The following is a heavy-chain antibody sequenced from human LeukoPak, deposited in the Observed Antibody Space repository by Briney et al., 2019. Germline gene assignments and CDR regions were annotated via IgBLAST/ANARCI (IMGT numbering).Heavy chain of an antibody. V-gene: IGHV3-74*01. D-gene: IGHD2-2*01. Sequence: PGGSLRLSRAASGFTFSSYWMHWVRQAPGKGLVWVSRINSDGSSTSYADSVKGRFTISRDNAKNTLYLQMNSLRAEDTAVYYCAREAVVVPANWFDPWGQGTLVTVSS. CDR1: GFTFSSYW. J-gene: IGHJ5*02. CDR2: INSDGSST. CDR3: AREAVVVPANWFDP.